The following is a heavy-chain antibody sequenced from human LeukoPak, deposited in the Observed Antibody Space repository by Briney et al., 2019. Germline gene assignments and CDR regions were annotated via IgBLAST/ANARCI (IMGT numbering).Heavy chain of an antibody. V-gene: IGHV1-2*02. J-gene: IGHJ4*02. CDR2: INPNSGDT. Sequence: ASVKVSCKASGYTFTDYYMHWVRQTPGQGLEWMGWINPNSGDTNYAQKFQGRVTMTRDTSISTAYMELSRLRSDDTAVYYCARVRDYSNSPALFDYWGQGTLVTVSS. CDR1: GYTFTDYY. CDR3: ARVRDYSNSPALFDY. D-gene: IGHD4-11*01.